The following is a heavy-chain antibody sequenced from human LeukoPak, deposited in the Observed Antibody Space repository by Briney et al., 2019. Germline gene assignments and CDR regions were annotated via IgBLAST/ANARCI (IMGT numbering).Heavy chain of an antibody. V-gene: IGHV4-34*01. CDR2: IYYSGST. CDR1: GGSFSGYY. J-gene: IGHJ4*02. Sequence: MPSETLSLTCAVYGGSFSGYYWSWIRQPPGKGLEWIGSIYYSGSTYYNPSLKSRVTISVDTSKNQFSLKLSSVTAADTAVYYCARLDYWGQGTLVTVSS. CDR3: ARLDY.